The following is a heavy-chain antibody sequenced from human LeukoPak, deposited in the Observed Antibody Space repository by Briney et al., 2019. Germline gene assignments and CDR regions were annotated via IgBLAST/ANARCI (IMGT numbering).Heavy chain of an antibody. D-gene: IGHD3-10*01. CDR3: AQDQGVE. CDR2: IYYSGST. V-gene: IGHV4-30-4*01. J-gene: IGHJ4*02. CDR1: GASISSGDYY. Sequence: PSETLSLTCTVSGASISSGDYYWSWIRQPPGKGLEWIGYIYYSGSTSYNPSLKSRVSIAVGTSKNQFSLKLSAVTAADTAVYYCAQDQGVEWGQGTLVTVSS.